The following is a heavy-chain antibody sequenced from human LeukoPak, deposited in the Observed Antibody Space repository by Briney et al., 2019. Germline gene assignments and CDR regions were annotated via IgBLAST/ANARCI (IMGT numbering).Heavy chain of an antibody. CDR3: TRMRIVFDY. CDR1: GFTFGDYA. V-gene: IGHV3-49*04. J-gene: IGHJ4*02. Sequence: GGSLRRSCTASGFTFGDYAMSWVRQAPGKGLEWVGFIRSKAYGGTTEYAASVKGRFTISRDDSKSIAYLQMNSLKTEDTAVYYCTRMRIVFDYWGQGTLVTVSS. D-gene: IGHD3-16*02. CDR2: IRSKAYGGTT.